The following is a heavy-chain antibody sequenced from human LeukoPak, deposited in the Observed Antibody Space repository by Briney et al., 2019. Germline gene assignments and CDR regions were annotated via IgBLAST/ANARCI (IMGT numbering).Heavy chain of an antibody. J-gene: IGHJ3*01. D-gene: IGHD4-17*01. Sequence: PGESLKISCKTSGYSFNNCWIGWVRQMPGKGLEWMGIIYPGDSETRYSPSFQGQVTISADKSISTAYLQWSSLTASDTAMYYCAKSPTFYGDYDAFHVWGQGTMVTVSS. CDR1: GYSFNNCW. CDR2: IYPGDSET. V-gene: IGHV5-51*01. CDR3: AKSPTFYGDYDAFHV.